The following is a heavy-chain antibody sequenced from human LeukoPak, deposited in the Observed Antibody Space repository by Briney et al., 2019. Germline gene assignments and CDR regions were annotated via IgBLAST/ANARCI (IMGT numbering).Heavy chain of an antibody. CDR2: VSGDGGST. J-gene: IGHJ4*02. CDR3: TKRVKYGGTWDHFAD. D-gene: IGHD1-26*01. CDR1: GFTFDNYR. V-gene: IGHV3-23*01. Sequence: PGGSLRLSCAASGFTFDNYRMHWVRQAPGKGLEWVSIVSGDGGSTYYADSVKGRFTISRDNSKSTLILQMNSLRVEDTALYYCTKRVKYGGTWDHFADWGQGTLVTVSS.